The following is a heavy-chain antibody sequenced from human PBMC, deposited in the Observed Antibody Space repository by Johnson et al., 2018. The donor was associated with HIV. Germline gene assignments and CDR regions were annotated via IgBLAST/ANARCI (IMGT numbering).Heavy chain of an antibody. CDR3: ARELGHFIPYYYHGEAFDI. Sequence: VQLVESGGGVVQPGRSLRLSCAASGFTFSSYVMHWVRQAPGKGLEWVAVISYDGSKKYADSVKGRFTISRDNSKNTLYLQMNSLRAEDTALYYCARELGHFIPYYYHGEAFDIWGQGTTVTVSS. CDR2: ISYDGSKK. J-gene: IGHJ3*02. D-gene: IGHD3-10*01. V-gene: IGHV3-30-3*01. CDR1: GFTFSSYV.